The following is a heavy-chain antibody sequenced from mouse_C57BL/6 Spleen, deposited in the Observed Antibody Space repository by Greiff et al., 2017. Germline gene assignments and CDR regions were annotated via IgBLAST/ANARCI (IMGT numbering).Heavy chain of an antibody. D-gene: IGHD3-2*02. CDR2: INPNYGTT. Sequence: VQLQQSGPELVKPGASVKISCKASGYSFTDYNMNWVKQSNGKSLEWIGVINPNYGTTSYNQKFKGKATLTVDPSSSTAYMQLNRLTSEDSAVYYCARSLGYGYYAMDYWGQGTSVTVSS. CDR3: ARSLGYGYYAMDY. CDR1: GYSFTDYN. V-gene: IGHV1-39*01. J-gene: IGHJ4*01.